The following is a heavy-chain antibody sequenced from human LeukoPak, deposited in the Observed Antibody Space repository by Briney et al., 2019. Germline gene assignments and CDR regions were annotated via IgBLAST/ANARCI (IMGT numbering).Heavy chain of an antibody. J-gene: IGHJ4*02. D-gene: IGHD3-3*01. CDR2: MKQDGSEK. Sequence: PGGSLRLSCAASGFTFSSYWMSWVRQAPGKGLEWVANMKQDGSEKYYVDSVKGRFTISRDNAKNSLYLQMNSLRAEDTAVYYCARFDFWSGYSLDYWGQGTLVTVSS. CDR1: GFTFSSYW. V-gene: IGHV3-7*01. CDR3: ARFDFWSGYSLDY.